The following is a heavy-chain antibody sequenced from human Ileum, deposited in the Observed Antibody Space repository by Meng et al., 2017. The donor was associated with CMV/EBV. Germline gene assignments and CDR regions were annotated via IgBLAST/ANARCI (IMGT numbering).Heavy chain of an antibody. CDR2: INIDGSDT. CDR3: ARKNSGADLDY. Sequence: SCTASGFTFTWHWMHWVRQAPGEGLVWVSRINIDGSDTNYADSVRGRFTISRDNTRRTLYLQMNSLRVEDTAVYYCARKNSGADLDYWGLGTLVTVSS. V-gene: IGHV3-74*01. J-gene: IGHJ4*02. CDR1: GFTFTWHW. D-gene: IGHD6-19*01.